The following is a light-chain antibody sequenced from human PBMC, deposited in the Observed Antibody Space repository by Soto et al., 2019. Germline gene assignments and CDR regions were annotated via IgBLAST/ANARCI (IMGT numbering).Light chain of an antibody. CDR2: EVN. Sequence: QSALTQPPSASGSPGQSVAISCTGTNSDIGNYNFVSWYQQHPGKAPKLMIYEVNKRPSGVPDRFSGSKSGNTASLTVSGLQPEDEAAYYCSSYAGSNNLLFGGGTKLTVL. V-gene: IGLV2-8*01. J-gene: IGLJ2*01. CDR1: NSDIGNYNF. CDR3: SSYAGSNNLL.